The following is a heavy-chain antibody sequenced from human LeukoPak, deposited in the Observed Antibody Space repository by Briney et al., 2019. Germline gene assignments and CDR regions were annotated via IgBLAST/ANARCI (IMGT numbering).Heavy chain of an antibody. CDR1: GGSFSGYY. CDR3: ARDLYGMDV. V-gene: IGHV4-34*09. CDR2: IYYSGST. J-gene: IGHJ6*02. Sequence: SETLSLTCAVYGGSFSGYYWSWIRQPPGKGLEWIGSIYYSGSTYYNPSLKSRVTISVDTSKNQFSLKLSSVTAADTAVYYCARDLYGMDVWGQGTTVTVSS.